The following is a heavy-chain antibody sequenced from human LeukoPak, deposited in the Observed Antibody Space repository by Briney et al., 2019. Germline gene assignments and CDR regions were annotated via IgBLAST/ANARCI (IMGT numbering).Heavy chain of an antibody. CDR2: IWYDGSNK. D-gene: IGHD4-17*01. Sequence: GRSLRLSCAASGFTFSSYGMHWVRQAPGKGLEWVAVIWYDGSNKYYADSVKGRFTISRDNAKNSLYLQMNSLRAEDTAVYYYARVHYGDYPDYWGQGTLVTVSS. CDR3: ARVHYGDYPDY. J-gene: IGHJ4*02. CDR1: GFTFSSYG. V-gene: IGHV3-33*01.